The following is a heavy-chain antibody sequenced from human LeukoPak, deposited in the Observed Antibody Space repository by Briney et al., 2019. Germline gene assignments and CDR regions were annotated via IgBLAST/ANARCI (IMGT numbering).Heavy chain of an antibody. J-gene: IGHJ4*02. V-gene: IGHV3-74*01. Sequence: PGGSLRLSCAASGFTLSSHWMHCVRQAPGKGLVWVSFINNDGRVTRYADSVKGRFTISRDNAKNTVYLQWNSLRAEDTAMYYCERGGQGAVDYWGPGTLVTVS. CDR1: GFTLSSHW. CDR2: INNDGRVT. CDR3: ERGGQGAVDY. D-gene: IGHD3-16*01.